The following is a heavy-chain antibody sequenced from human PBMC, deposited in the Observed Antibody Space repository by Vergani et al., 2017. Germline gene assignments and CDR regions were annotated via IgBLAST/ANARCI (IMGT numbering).Heavy chain of an antibody. V-gene: IGHV1-3*01. CDR3: ARDLGRYSSSWYFDL. D-gene: IGHD2-2*01. CDR2: INAGNGNT. J-gene: IGHJ2*01. Sequence: QVQLVQSGAEVKKPGASVKVSCKASGYTFTSYAMHWVRQAPGQRLEWMGWINAGNGNTKYSQKLQGRVTMTTDTSTTTAYMELRSLRSDDTAVYYCARDLGRYSSSWYFDLWGRGTLVTVSS. CDR1: GYTFTSYA.